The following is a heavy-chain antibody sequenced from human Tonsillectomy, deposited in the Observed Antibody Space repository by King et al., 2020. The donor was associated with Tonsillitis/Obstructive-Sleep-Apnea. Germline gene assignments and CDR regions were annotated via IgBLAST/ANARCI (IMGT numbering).Heavy chain of an antibody. CDR1: GFTFSSYW. CDR2: INSDGSTT. V-gene: IGHV3-74*01. J-gene: IGHJ2*01. D-gene: IGHD2-21*01. Sequence: VQLVESGGGLVQPVGALRVSCAASGFTFSSYWMHWVRQAPGKGLVWVSRINSDGSTTRYADSVKGRFTISRDNAKNTLYLQMNSLRAEDTAVYYCARGPPRSGGDPSWYFDLWGRGTLVTVSS. CDR3: ARGPPRSGGDPSWYFDL.